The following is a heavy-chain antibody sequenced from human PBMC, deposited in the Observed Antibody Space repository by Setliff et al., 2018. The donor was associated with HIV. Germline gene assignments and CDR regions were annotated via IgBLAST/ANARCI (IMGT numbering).Heavy chain of an antibody. D-gene: IGHD6-25*01. CDR1: DNSIKTHY. CDR3: ARWGKATAIRAFNL. J-gene: IGHJ3*01. Sequence: NPSETLSLTCTVSDNSIKTHYWNWIRQSPGKGLERIAFTHHTGDTGYNPSLKSRVTTSVDPSKNQFSLILRSVTATDTAIYYCARWGKATAIRAFNLWGRGIMVTVSS. CDR2: THHTGDT. V-gene: IGHV4-59*11.